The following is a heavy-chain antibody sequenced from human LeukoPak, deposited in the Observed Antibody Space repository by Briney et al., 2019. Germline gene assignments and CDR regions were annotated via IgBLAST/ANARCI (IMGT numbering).Heavy chain of an antibody. CDR1: GYXFTSYY. CDR3: ARAGSSVIGDY. J-gene: IGHJ4*02. V-gene: IGHV1-46*01. CDR2: INPSGGST. D-gene: IGHD3-22*01. Sequence: ASVKVSCKASGYXFTSYYMHWVRQAPGQGLEWMGIINPSGGSTSYAQKFQGRVTMTRDTSTSTVYMELSSLRSEATAVYYCARAGSSVIGDYWGQGTLVTVSS.